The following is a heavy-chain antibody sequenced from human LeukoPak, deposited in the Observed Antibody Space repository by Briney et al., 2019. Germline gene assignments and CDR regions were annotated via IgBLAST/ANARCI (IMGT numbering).Heavy chain of an antibody. CDR2: ISYDGSNK. Sequence: PGGSLRLSCAASGFTFSSYAMHWVRQAPGKGLEWVAVISYDGSNKYYADSVKGRFTISRDNSKNTLYLQMNSLRAEDTAVYYCARDFRLAYRGGGCYSGFDYWGQGTLVTVSS. CDR3: ARDFRLAYRGGGCYSGFDY. D-gene: IGHD2-21*02. J-gene: IGHJ4*02. CDR1: GFTFSSYA. V-gene: IGHV3-30-3*01.